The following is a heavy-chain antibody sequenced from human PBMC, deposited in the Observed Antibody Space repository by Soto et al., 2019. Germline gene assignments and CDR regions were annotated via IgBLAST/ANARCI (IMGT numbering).Heavy chain of an antibody. V-gene: IGHV3-23*01. CDR2: ITGSGGST. CDR3: ANYFWVHYGSGSYYNH. J-gene: IGHJ4*02. Sequence: EVQLLESGGGLVQRGGSLRLSCAASGFTFSSHAMSWVRQAPGKGLGWVSAITGSGGSTYYADSVKGRFTISRDNSKHTLYLQMNSLRAGDTAAYYSANYFWVHYGSGSYYNHRGQGTLVSVSS. CDR1: GFTFSSHA. D-gene: IGHD3-10*01.